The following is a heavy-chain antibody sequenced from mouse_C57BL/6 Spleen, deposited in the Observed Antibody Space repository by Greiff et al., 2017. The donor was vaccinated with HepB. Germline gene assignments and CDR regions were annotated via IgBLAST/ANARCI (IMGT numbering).Heavy chain of an antibody. D-gene: IGHD1-1*01. CDR2: IYPGDGDT. Sequence: VKLQESGPELVKPGASVKISCKASGYAFSSSWMNWVKQRPGKGLEWIGRIYPGDGDTNYNGKFKGKATLTADKSSSTAYMQLSSLTSEDSAVYFCARNFLNYYGSIYSDYWGQGTTLTVSS. CDR3: ARNFLNYYGSIYSDY. CDR1: GYAFSSSW. J-gene: IGHJ2*01. V-gene: IGHV1-82*01.